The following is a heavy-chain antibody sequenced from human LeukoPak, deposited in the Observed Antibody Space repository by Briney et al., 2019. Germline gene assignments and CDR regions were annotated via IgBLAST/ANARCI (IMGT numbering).Heavy chain of an antibody. J-gene: IGHJ4*02. D-gene: IGHD3-10*01. CDR3: ASDLFYSVSGTYYNVGRAFNY. CDR1: GFTFTGYY. Sequence: GASVKVSCKASGFTFTGYYMHWVRQAPGQGLEWMGWINPNSGGTNYAQKFQGRVTMTRDTSITTAYMELTSLRSDDTAVYYCASDLFYSVSGTYYNVGRAFNYWGQGTLVTVSS. CDR2: INPNSGGT. V-gene: IGHV1-2*02.